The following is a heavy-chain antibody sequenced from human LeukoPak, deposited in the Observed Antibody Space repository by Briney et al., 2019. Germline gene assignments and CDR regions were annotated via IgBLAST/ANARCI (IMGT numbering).Heavy chain of an antibody. J-gene: IGHJ4*02. D-gene: IGHD3-22*01. Sequence: GGSLSHSCAASGFTFSSYWMSWVRQAPGKGLEWVANIKQDGSEKYYVDSVKGRFTISRDNAKNSLYLQMNSLRAEDTAVYYCASDRDYYDSRGYLFYFWAQRTLVTVSS. CDR1: GFTFSSYW. CDR2: IKQDGSEK. V-gene: IGHV3-7*01. CDR3: ASDRDYYDSRGYLFYF.